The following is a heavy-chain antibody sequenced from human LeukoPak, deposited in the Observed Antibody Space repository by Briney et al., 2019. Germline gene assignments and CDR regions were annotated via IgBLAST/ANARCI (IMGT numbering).Heavy chain of an antibody. D-gene: IGHD2-8*01. V-gene: IGHV1-8*03. CDR3: ARGDAEGNYYYMDV. Sequence: ASVTVSCKASGYTFTSYDINWVRQAPGQGLEWMGWMNPNSGNTGYAQKFQGRVTITRNTSISTAYMELSSLRSEDTAVYYCARGDAEGNYYYMDVWGKGTTVTVSS. J-gene: IGHJ6*03. CDR2: MNPNSGNT. CDR1: GYTFTSYD.